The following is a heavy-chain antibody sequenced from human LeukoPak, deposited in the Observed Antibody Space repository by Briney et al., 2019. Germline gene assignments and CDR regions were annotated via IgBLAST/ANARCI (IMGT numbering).Heavy chain of an antibody. Sequence: SETLSLTCTVSGGSISTYYWNWIRQPPGKGLEWIGYIHHSGSTNYNPSLQSRVTISVDTSKNQFSLNLNSVTAADTAVYYCARGGAARLHFQNWGQGTVVTVSS. J-gene: IGHJ1*01. D-gene: IGHD6-6*01. V-gene: IGHV4-59*01. CDR1: GGSISTYY. CDR2: IHHSGST. CDR3: ARGGAARLHFQN.